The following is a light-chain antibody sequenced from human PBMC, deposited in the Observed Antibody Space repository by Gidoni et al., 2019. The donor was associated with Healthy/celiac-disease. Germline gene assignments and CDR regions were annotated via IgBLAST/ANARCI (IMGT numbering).Light chain of an antibody. V-gene: IGKV3-15*01. J-gene: IGKJ4*01. Sequence: EIVMTQSPATLSVSPGERATLSCRASQSVSSNLAWYQPKPGQAPRHLICGASTRATGIPARFSGSGSGTVFTLTSSSLQSTDFAVYYCQQYNNWLALTCGGRTKVEIK. CDR3: QQYNNWLALT. CDR1: QSVSSN. CDR2: GAS.